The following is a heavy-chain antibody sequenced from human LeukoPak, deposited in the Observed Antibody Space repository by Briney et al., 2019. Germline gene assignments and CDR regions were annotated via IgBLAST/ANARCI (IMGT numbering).Heavy chain of an antibody. CDR1: GFTFSSYG. J-gene: IGHJ5*02. CDR3: AKDLAAGTTGGDWFDP. V-gene: IGHV3-30*02. Sequence: GGPLRLSCAASGFTFSSYGMHWVRQAPGKGLEWVAFIRYDGSNKYYADSVKGRFTISRDNSKNTLYLQMNSLRAEDTAVYYCAKDLAAGTTGGDWFDPWGQGTLVTVSS. CDR2: IRYDGSNK. D-gene: IGHD1-7*01.